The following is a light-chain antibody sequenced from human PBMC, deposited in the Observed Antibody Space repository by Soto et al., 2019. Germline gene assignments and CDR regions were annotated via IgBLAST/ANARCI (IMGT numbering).Light chain of an antibody. J-gene: IGKJ1*01. CDR2: DAS. CDR3: QQYSSYSWT. Sequence: DVQITESPSTLSASVGARVTITCRASQSISGSLAWYQQKPGKAPKALIYDASSLESGVPSRFRGSGSGTEFTLTISSLQPDDFATYYCQQYSSYSWTFGQGTKVDI. CDR1: QSISGS. V-gene: IGKV1-5*01.